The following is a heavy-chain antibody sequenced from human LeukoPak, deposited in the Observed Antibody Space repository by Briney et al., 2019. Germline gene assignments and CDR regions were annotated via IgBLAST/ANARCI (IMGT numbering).Heavy chain of an antibody. CDR1: GYTFTSYY. Sequence: ASVKVSCKASGYTFTSYYMHWVRQAPGQGLEWMGIINPSYDSTTYAQKFQGRVTMTRDTSTSTVYMELSSLRSEDTAVYYCARDPVPYYYGSGTPSWGQGTLVTVSS. V-gene: IGHV1-46*01. D-gene: IGHD3-10*01. CDR3: ARDPVPYYYGSGTPS. J-gene: IGHJ5*02. CDR2: INPSYDST.